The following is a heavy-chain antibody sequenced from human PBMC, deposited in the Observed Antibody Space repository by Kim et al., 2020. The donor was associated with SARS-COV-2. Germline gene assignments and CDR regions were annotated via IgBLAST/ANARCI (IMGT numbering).Heavy chain of an antibody. CDR1: GYTFTSYY. J-gene: IGHJ4*02. V-gene: IGHV1-46*01. D-gene: IGHD5-12*01. CDR2: INPSGGST. Sequence: ASVKVSCKASGYTFTSYYMHWVRQAPGQGLEWMGIINPSGGSTSYAQKFQGRVTMTRDTSTSTVYMELSSLRSEDTAVYYCARVYLPAYGGYDYAYWGQGTLVTVSS. CDR3: ARVYLPAYGGYDYAY.